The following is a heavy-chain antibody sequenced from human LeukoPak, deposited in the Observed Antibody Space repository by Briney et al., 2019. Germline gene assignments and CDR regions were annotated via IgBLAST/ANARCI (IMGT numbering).Heavy chain of an antibody. J-gene: IGHJ4*02. CDR3: AKDKRGNSRPHHFDC. V-gene: IGHV3-23*01. Sequence: GGSLRLSCAASGFTFSTYPMTWARQAPGKGLEWVSSISSGSGYIYYADSVKGRFTISRDNSKNTLYLQMNSLRAEDTAVYYCAKDKRGNSRPHHFDCWGQGTLVTVSS. D-gene: IGHD1-1*01. CDR2: ISSGSGYI. CDR1: GFTFSTYP.